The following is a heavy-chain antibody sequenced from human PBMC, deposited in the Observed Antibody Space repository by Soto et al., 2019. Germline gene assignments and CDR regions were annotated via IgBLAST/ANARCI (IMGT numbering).Heavy chain of an antibody. V-gene: IGHV3-11*06. CDR1: AVMIVYFD. CDR2: ISLSRGYT. CDR3: ARSVDLDQ. J-gene: IGHJ4*02. Sequence: GGSKILSYRSSAVMIVYFDISWIRQAPGKGLEWVSYISLSRGYTKYADSVKGRFTISRDNTKNLLYLQMNSLRAEDTDVYYCARSVDLDQWGQGTLVTRSS. D-gene: IGHD1-1*01.